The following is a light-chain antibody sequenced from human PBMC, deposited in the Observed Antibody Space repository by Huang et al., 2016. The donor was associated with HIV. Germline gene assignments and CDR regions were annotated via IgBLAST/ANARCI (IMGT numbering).Light chain of an antibody. V-gene: IGKV3-15*01. CDR1: QSVNTN. Sequence: EIGMTQSPATLSLSPGERAIVLCRTSQSVNTNLAWYQQKPGQAPRLLILGASTRATGVPARFNGGGAETEFTLTIDSLQSEDFAVYYCHQYNDWPPWTFGQGTKVEI. CDR2: GAS. CDR3: HQYNDWPPWT. J-gene: IGKJ1*01.